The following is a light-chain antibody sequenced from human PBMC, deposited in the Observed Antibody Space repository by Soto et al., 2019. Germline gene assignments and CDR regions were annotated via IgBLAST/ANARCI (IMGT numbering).Light chain of an antibody. CDR1: SSDVGGYNY. J-gene: IGLJ2*01. Sequence: QAVVTQPRSVSGSPGQSVTISCTGTSSDVGGYNYVSWYQQHPGKAPKLMIYDVSKRPSGVPDRFSGSKSGNTASLTISGLQAEDEADYYCCSYAGSYTLEVFGGGTQLTVL. CDR3: CSYAGSYTLEV. CDR2: DVS. V-gene: IGLV2-11*01.